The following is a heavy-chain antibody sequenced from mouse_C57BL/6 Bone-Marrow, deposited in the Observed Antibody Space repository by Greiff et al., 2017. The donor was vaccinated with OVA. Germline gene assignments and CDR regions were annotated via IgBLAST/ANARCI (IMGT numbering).Heavy chain of an antibody. CDR2: IDPSDSYT. D-gene: IGHD2-2*01. J-gene: IGHJ1*03. CDR1: GYTFTSYW. CDR3: ARWLRGYFDV. Sequence: VQLQQSGAELVKPGASVKLSCKASGYTFTSYWMQWVKQRPGQGLEWIGEIDPSDSYTNYNQKFKGKATLTVDTSSSTAYMQLSSLTSEDSAVYYCARWLRGYFDVWGTGTTVTVSS. V-gene: IGHV1-50*01.